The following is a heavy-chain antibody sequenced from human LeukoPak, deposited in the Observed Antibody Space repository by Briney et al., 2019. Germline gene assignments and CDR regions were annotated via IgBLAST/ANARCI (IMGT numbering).Heavy chain of an antibody. V-gene: IGHV4-34*01. Sequence: SETLSLTCTVSGGSISSYYWSWIRQPPGKGLEWIGEIYHSGSTNYNPSLKSRVTISVDKSKNQFSLKLSSVTAADTAVYYCARGLGSGSYYHYWGQGTLVTVSS. CDR1: GGSISSYY. CDR2: IYHSGST. CDR3: ARGLGSGSYYHY. D-gene: IGHD3-10*01. J-gene: IGHJ4*02.